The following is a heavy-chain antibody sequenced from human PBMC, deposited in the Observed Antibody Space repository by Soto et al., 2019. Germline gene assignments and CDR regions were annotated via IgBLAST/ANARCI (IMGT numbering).Heavy chain of an antibody. CDR1: GFTFSSYA. CDR3: AYSHCYDSSIIDY. D-gene: IGHD3-22*01. CDR2: ISGSGGST. Sequence: GGSLRLSCAASGFTFSSYAMSWVRQAPGKGLEWVSAISGSGGSTYYADSVKGRFTISRDNSKNTLYLQMNSLRAEDTAVYYCAYSHCYDSSIIDYWGQGTLVTVSS. V-gene: IGHV3-23*01. J-gene: IGHJ4*02.